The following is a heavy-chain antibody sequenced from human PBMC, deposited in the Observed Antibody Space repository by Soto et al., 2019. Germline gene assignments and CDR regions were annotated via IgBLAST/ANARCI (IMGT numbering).Heavy chain of an antibody. CDR2: IKQDGSEN. Sequence: EVQLVESGGGLVQPGGSLRLSCAASGFTFSSYWMSWVRQAPGKGLEWVANIKQDGSENYYVASVKGRFTISRDTAKNSLYLQMNSLRAEDTAVYYCARGQDGMDVWGQGTTVTVSS. V-gene: IGHV3-7*04. CDR3: ARGQDGMDV. J-gene: IGHJ6*02. CDR1: GFTFSSYW.